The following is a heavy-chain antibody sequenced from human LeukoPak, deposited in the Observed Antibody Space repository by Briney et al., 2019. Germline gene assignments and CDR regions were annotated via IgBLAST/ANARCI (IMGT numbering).Heavy chain of an antibody. Sequence: GGSLRLSLAASGFTFDDYAMHWVRQAPGKGLEWVSGIRWNSGSIGYADSVKGRFTISRDNAKNSLYLQMNSLRAEDTALYYCAKDMGYSYGYIDYWGQGTLVTVSS. J-gene: IGHJ4*02. CDR1: GFTFDDYA. V-gene: IGHV3-9*01. CDR3: AKDMGYSYGYIDY. D-gene: IGHD5-18*01. CDR2: IRWNSGSI.